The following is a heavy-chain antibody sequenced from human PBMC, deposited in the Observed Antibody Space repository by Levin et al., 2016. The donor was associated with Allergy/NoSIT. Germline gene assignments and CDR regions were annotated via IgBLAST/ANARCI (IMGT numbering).Heavy chain of an antibody. J-gene: IGHJ6*02. D-gene: IGHD5-12*01. CDR2: INPSGGST. Sequence: WVRQAPGQGLEWMGIINPSGGSTSYAQKFQGRVIMTRDTSTSTVYMELSSLRSEDTAVYYCARGDDIVATIGGMDVWGQGTTVTVSS. V-gene: IGHV1-46*01. CDR3: ARGDDIVATIGGMDV.